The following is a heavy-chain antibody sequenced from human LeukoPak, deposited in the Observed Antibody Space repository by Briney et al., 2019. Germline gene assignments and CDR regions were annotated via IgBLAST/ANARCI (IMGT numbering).Heavy chain of an antibody. Sequence: GGSLRLSCAASGFTVITNDMTWVRQAPGKGLEWVSVLYSDGNTKYADSVQGRFTISRDNSKNTLYLEMNSLSPDDTAVYYCARGVEPLTANTLAYWGQGTLVTVSS. D-gene: IGHD2-21*02. CDR1: GFTVITND. V-gene: IGHV3-53*01. CDR3: ARGVEPLTANTLAY. J-gene: IGHJ4*02. CDR2: LYSDGNT.